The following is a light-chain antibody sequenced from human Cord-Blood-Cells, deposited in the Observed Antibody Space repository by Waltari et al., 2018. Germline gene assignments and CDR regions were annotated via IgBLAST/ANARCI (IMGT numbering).Light chain of an antibody. Sequence: QSALTQPASVSGSPGQSITISCTGTSSDVGSYNLVSWYQQHPGKDPKRMIYEGRKRPSGVSKRFSGSKSGNTASLTISGLQAEDEADYYCCSYAGTSTWVFGGGTKRTVL. CDR1: SSDVGSYNL. CDR3: CSYAGTSTWV. V-gene: IGLV2-23*01. CDR2: EGR. J-gene: IGLJ3*02.